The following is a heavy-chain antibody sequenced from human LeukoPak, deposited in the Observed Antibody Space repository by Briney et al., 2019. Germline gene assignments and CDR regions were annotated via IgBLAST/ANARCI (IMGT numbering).Heavy chain of an antibody. D-gene: IGHD1-26*01. CDR3: ARDLGGKTDY. V-gene: IGHV1-18*01. Sequence: GASVRVSCKASGYTFTSYGISWVRQAPGQGLEWMGWISAYNGNIKYAQNLQGRVTMTTDTSTSTAYMELRSLRSDDTAVYYCARDLGGKTDYWGQGTLVTVSS. CDR1: GYTFTSYG. CDR2: ISAYNGNI. J-gene: IGHJ4*02.